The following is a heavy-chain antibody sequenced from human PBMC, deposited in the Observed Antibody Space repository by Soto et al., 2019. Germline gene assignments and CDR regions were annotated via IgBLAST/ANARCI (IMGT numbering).Heavy chain of an antibody. Sequence: EVQLLESGGDLVQRGGSLGLSCAACGFNFNNYAMTWARQAPGKGLEWVSGISNSGGRTYYADSVKGRFSISRDASTNMVFLQMNSLRTEDTAVYYCAKVDRSERGGYSDYWGRGTLVTVSS. D-gene: IGHD2-21*01. J-gene: IGHJ4*02. CDR2: ISNSGGRT. CDR3: AKVDRSERGGYSDY. V-gene: IGHV3-23*01. CDR1: GFNFNNYA.